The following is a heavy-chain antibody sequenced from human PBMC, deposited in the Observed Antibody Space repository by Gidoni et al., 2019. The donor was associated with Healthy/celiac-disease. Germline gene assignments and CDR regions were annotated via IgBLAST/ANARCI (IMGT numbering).Heavy chain of an antibody. V-gene: IGHV4-39*07. J-gene: IGHJ3*02. Sequence: QLQLQESGPGLVKPSATLSLTCTVSGGSIRSSSYYWGWIRQPPGKGLEWIGSIYYSGSTYYNPSLKSRVTISVDTSKNQFSLKLSSVTAADTAVYYCARDGTFNYYDSSGYLGDAFDIWGQGTMVTVSS. CDR2: IYYSGST. D-gene: IGHD3-22*01. CDR3: ARDGTFNYYDSSGYLGDAFDI. CDR1: GGSIRSSSYY.